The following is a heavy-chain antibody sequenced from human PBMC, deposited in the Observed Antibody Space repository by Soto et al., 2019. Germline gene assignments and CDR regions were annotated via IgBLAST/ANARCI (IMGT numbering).Heavy chain of an antibody. Sequence: GGSLRLSCAASGFTFSSYWMSWVRQAPGKGLEWVANIKRDGSEKYYVDSVKGRFTISRDNAKNSLYLQMNSLRAEDTAVYYCARDFSSCTNGVCAFYYYYYYMDVWGKGTTVTVSS. V-gene: IGHV3-7*01. CDR1: GFTFSSYW. CDR3: ARDFSSCTNGVCAFYYYYYYMDV. CDR2: IKRDGSEK. J-gene: IGHJ6*03. D-gene: IGHD2-8*01.